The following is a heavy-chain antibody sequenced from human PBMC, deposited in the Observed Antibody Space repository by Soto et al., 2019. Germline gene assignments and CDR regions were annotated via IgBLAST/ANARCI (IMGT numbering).Heavy chain of an antibody. CDR1: GFTFSSYA. Sequence: GGSLRLSCAASGFTFSSYAMIWVRQAPGKGLEWVSAISGSGGSTYYADSVKGRFTISRDNSKNTLYLQMNSLRAEDTAVYYCAKDPFGVVTLRYYYMDVWGKGTTVTVSS. D-gene: IGHD3-3*01. V-gene: IGHV3-23*01. CDR2: ISGSGGST. J-gene: IGHJ6*03. CDR3: AKDPFGVVTLRYYYMDV.